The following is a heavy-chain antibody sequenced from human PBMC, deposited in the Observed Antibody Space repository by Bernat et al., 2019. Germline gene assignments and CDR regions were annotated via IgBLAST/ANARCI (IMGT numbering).Heavy chain of an antibody. D-gene: IGHD4-4*01. J-gene: IGHJ4*02. V-gene: IGHV1-46*01. Sequence: QVQLLQSGAEVKKSGASVRVSCKASGYTFTSYYMHWVRQAPGQGLEWLGVINPAGGGPTYSQKFQDRVTVTSDTSTRTVDMELRSLRSEDTAVYYCAKGLASYSHYDYWGQGTLVTVS. CDR2: INPAGGGP. CDR3: AKGLASYSHYDY. CDR1: GYTFTSYY.